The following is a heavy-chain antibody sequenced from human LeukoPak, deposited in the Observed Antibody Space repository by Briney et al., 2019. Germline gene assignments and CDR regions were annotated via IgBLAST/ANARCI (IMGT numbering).Heavy chain of an antibody. CDR2: INPSGGST. CDR3: ARDLASGYYAQPPDY. V-gene: IGHV1-46*01. J-gene: IGHJ4*02. CDR1: GYTFTSYY. Sequence: ASVKVSCKASGYTFTSYYMHWVRQAPGQGLEWMGIINPSGGSTSYAQKFQGRVTMTRDMSTSTVYMELSSLRSEDTAVYYCARDLASGYYAQPPDYWGQGTLVTVSS. D-gene: IGHD3-22*01.